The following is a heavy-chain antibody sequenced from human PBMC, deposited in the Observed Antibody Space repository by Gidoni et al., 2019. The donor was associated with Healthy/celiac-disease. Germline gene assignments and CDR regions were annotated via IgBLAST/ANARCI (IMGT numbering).Heavy chain of an antibody. Sequence: QVQLQQWGAGLSKPSETLSLTCAVYGGSFSGYYWSWIRQPPGKGLAWIGDINSSGSTNYNPSLKSRVTISVDTSKNQFSLKLSSVTAADTAVYYCARGRYSRETGRAFDIWGQGTMVTVSS. CDR1: GGSFSGYY. J-gene: IGHJ3*02. V-gene: IGHV4-34*01. CDR3: ARGRYSRETGRAFDI. D-gene: IGHD6-13*01. CDR2: INSSGST.